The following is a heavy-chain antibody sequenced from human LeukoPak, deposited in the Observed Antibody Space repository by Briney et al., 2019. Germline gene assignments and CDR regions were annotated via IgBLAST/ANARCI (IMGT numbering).Heavy chain of an antibody. D-gene: IGHD6-13*01. CDR3: AKDREYSSSWSFDY. Sequence: GGSLRLSCAASGFTFSSYWVSWVRQAPGKGLEWVAVISYDGSNKYYADSVKGRFTISRDNSKNTLYLQMNSLRAEDTAVYYCAKDREYSSSWSFDYWGQGTLVTVSS. CDR2: ISYDGSNK. J-gene: IGHJ4*02. V-gene: IGHV3-30*18. CDR1: GFTFSSYW.